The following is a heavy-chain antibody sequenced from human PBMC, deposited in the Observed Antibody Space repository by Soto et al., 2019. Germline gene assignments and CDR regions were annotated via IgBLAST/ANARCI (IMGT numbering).Heavy chain of an antibody. CDR3: ACHMQKRDRLVAF. Sequence: GESLKISCMGSGYFFSSQWIAWGRLMPGKGLEWMGIIHPGDSDTRYSPSFQGQVTISVDASINTAYLQPRSLEDSGTAVYYCACHMQKRDRLVAFWVQGT. V-gene: IGHV5-51*01. CDR2: IHPGDSDT. CDR1: GYFFSSQW. J-gene: IGHJ4*02. D-gene: IGHD5-12*01.